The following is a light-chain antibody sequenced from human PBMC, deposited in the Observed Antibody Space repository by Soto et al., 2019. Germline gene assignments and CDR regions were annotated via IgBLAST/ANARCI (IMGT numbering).Light chain of an antibody. Sequence: DIQMTQSPSSLSASIGDRVTITCRASQSIDNYLNWYQQKPGKAPNLLIYASSTLQSGVPSRFSASGSGTEFTLTISSLQPEDFATHYCEQSYTTPRTFGQGTKVEIK. CDR2: ASS. CDR1: QSIDNY. CDR3: EQSYTTPRT. V-gene: IGKV1-39*01. J-gene: IGKJ1*01.